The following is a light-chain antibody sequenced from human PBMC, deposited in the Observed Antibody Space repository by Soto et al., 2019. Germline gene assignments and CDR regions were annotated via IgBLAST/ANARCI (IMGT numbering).Light chain of an antibody. V-gene: IGKV1-5*03. CDR3: QQYNNWPLLT. CDR1: QSISSW. CDR2: KAS. Sequence: DIQMTQSPSTLSASVGDRVTITCRASQSISSWLAWYQQKPGKAPNLLIYKASTLESGVPSRFSGSGSETEFTLTISSLQSEDFAVYYCQQYNNWPLLTFGGGTKVEIK. J-gene: IGKJ4*01.